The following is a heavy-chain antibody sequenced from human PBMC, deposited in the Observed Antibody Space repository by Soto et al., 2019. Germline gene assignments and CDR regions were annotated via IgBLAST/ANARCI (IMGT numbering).Heavy chain of an antibody. CDR3: ARETGIAAAGLFYYYGMDV. V-gene: IGHV4-59*01. CDR2: IYYSGST. CDR1: GGSISSYY. J-gene: IGHJ6*02. D-gene: IGHD6-13*01. Sequence: QVQLQESGPGLVKPSETLSLTCTVSGGSISSYYWSWIRQPPGKGLEWIGYIYYSGSTNYNPSLKCRVTISVDTSKNQFSLKLSSVTAADTAVYYCARETGIAAAGLFYYYGMDVWGQGTTVTVSS.